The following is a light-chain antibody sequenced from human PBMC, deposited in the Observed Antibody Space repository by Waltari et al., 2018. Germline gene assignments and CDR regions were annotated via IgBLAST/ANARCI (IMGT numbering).Light chain of an antibody. CDR2: GKN. CDR3: NSRDSSGNHVV. Sequence: SSELTQDPAVSVAFGQTVRITCQGDSLISYYASLYQQKPRQAPVLVIYGKNNRPSGIPDRFSGSSSGNTASWTITGAQAEDEADYYCNSRDSSGNHVVFGGGTKLTVL. J-gene: IGLJ2*01. V-gene: IGLV3-19*01. CDR1: SLISYY.